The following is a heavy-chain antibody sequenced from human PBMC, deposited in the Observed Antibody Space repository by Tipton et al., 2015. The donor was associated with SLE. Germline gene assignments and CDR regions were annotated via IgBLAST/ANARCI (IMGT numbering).Heavy chain of an antibody. CDR2: ISNSSSYI. D-gene: IGHD6-13*01. CDR3: ARGSEGSSSWYGEDY. Sequence: SLRLSCAASGFTFSSYSMNWVRQAPGKGLEWVSSISNSSSYIYYADSVKGRFTISRDNAKNSLYLQMSSLRAEDTAVYYCARGSEGSSSWYGEDYWGQGTLVTVSS. J-gene: IGHJ4*02. CDR1: GFTFSSYS. V-gene: IGHV3-21*01.